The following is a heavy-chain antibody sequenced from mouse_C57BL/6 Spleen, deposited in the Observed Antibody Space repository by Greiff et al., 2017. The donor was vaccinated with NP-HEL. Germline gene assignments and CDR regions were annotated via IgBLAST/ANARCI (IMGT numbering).Heavy chain of an antibody. Sequence: VQLQQSGPELVKPGASVKISCKASGYTFTDYYMNWVKQSHGKSLEWIGDINPNNGGTSYNQKFKGKATLTVDKSSSTAYMELRSLTSEDSAVYYCARGRAVVASMDYWGQGTSVTVSS. CDR1: GYTFTDYY. D-gene: IGHD1-1*01. CDR2: INPNNGGT. V-gene: IGHV1-26*01. J-gene: IGHJ4*01. CDR3: ARGRAVVASMDY.